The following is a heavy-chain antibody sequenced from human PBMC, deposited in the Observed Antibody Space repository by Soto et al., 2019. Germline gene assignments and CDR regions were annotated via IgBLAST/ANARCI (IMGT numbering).Heavy chain of an antibody. CDR1: GFTVSSNY. J-gene: IGHJ6*03. CDR2: IYSGGST. D-gene: IGHD3-10*01. Sequence: GGSLRLSCAASGFTVSSNYMSWVRQAPGKGLEWVSVIYSGGSTYYADSVKGRFTISRDNSKNTLYLQMNSLRDEDTAVYYCAREGRMGSGSYYRGQYYYYMDVWGKGTTVTVSS. V-gene: IGHV3-66*01. CDR3: AREGRMGSGSYYRGQYYYYMDV.